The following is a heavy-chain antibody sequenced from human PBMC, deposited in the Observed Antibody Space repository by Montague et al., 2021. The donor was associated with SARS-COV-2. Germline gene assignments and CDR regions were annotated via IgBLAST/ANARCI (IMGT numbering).Heavy chain of an antibody. Sequence: CAISGDSVSSNIATWNWIRQSPSRGLEWPGRTYYRSKWYNDYAESVKSRITIDPDTSKHQFSLHLNCVTPEDTAVYYCARIPVGSKYYFDFWGQGTLVTVSS. CDR3: ARIPVGSKYYFDF. CDR2: TYYRSKWYN. D-gene: IGHD2-2*01. V-gene: IGHV6-1*01. CDR1: GDSVSSNIAT. J-gene: IGHJ4*02.